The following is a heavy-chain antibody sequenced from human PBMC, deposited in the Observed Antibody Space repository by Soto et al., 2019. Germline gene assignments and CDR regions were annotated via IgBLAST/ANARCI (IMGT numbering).Heavy chain of an antibody. Sequence: EVQLLESGGGLVKPGGSLRLSCAASGFTFSSYTMNWVRQAPGKGLEWVSSITSSSSAIYYADSVRGRFTISRDNAKNSLYLHMNSLRAEDAAVYYCARDPNTGTYHFNYWGQGTLVTVSS. CDR3: ARDPNTGTYHFNY. J-gene: IGHJ4*02. CDR1: GFTFSSYT. V-gene: IGHV3-21*01. CDR2: ITSSSSAI. D-gene: IGHD1-1*01.